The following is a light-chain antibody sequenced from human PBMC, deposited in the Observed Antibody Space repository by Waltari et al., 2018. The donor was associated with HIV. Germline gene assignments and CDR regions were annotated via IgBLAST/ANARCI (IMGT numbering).Light chain of an antibody. Sequence: QSALTQPASVSGSLGQSITFSCTGTRSDIGSYNYVSWYQPHPGKAPKIIIYDVTNRPSGVSNRFSGSKSGNTASLTIAGLQAEDEADYYCTSFTSSSAWVFGGGTMLTVL. CDR2: DVT. CDR3: TSFTSSSAWV. CDR1: RSDIGSYNY. V-gene: IGLV2-14*03. J-gene: IGLJ3*02.